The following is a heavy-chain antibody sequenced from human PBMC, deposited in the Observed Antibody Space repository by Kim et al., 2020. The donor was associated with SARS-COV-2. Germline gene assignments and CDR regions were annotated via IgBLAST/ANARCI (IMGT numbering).Heavy chain of an antibody. CDR3: ARDGTGSWYFDL. V-gene: IGHV3-48*03. J-gene: IGHJ2*01. Sequence: YYADSVKGRFTISRDNAKNSLYLQMNSLRAEDTAVYYCARDGTGSWYFDLWGRGTLVTVSS.